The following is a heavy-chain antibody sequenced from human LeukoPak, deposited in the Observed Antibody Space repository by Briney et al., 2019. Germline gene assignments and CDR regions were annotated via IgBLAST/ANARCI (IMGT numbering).Heavy chain of an antibody. CDR3: ARGRLNVATTYYYYYGMDV. D-gene: IGHD5-12*01. J-gene: IGHJ6*02. Sequence: PSETLSLTCTVSGGSISSYYWSWIRQPPGKGLEWIGYIYYSGSTNYNPSLKSRGTISVDASKNHFSLKLSSVTAADTAVYYCARGRLNVATTYYYYYGMDVWGQGTTVTVSS. V-gene: IGHV4-59*01. CDR2: IYYSGST. CDR1: GGSISSYY.